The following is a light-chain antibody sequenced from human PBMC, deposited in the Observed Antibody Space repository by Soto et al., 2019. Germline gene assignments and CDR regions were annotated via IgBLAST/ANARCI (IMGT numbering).Light chain of an antibody. J-gene: IGKJ1*01. CDR3: QAWT. CDR1: QSVRSSY. Sequence: EIVFTQSPGTLSLSPGERATLSCRASQSVRSSYLAWYQQKPCQAPRLLIYGASTRATGIPARFSGSGSGTGFTLTISRLEPEDFAVYYCQAWTFGQGTKVDIK. CDR2: GAS. V-gene: IGKV3-20*01.